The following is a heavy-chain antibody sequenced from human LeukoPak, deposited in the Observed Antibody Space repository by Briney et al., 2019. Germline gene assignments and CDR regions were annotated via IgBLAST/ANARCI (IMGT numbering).Heavy chain of an antibody. D-gene: IGHD5-18*01. CDR1: GFTFSSYA. V-gene: IGHV3-23*01. CDR3: ARVAAYSYGYDY. Sequence: PGGSLRLSCAASGFTFSSYAMSWVRQAPGKGLEWVSAISGSGGITSYADSVKGRFTISRDNAKNSLYLQMNSLRAEDTAVYYCARVAAYSYGYDYWGQGTLVSVSS. CDR2: ISGSGGIT. J-gene: IGHJ4*02.